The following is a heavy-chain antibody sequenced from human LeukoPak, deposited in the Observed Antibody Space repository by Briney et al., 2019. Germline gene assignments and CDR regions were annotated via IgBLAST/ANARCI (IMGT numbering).Heavy chain of an antibody. D-gene: IGHD4-17*01. Sequence: GGSLRLSCAASGFTFSNAWMSWVRQAPGKGLEWVGRIKSKTDGGTTDYAAPVKGRFTISRDDSKNTLYLQMNSLKAGDTAVYYCTTDQDYGDYPHWGQGTLVTVSS. V-gene: IGHV3-15*01. CDR3: TTDQDYGDYPH. CDR2: IKSKTDGGTT. J-gene: IGHJ4*02. CDR1: GFTFSNAW.